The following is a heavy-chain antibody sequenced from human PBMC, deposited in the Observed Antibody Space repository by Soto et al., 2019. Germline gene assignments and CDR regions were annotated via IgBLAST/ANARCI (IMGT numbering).Heavy chain of an antibody. D-gene: IGHD1-26*01. V-gene: IGHV3-23*01. J-gene: IGHJ4*02. CDR3: AKDRCGIVWPVDY. CDR1: GFTFSTYS. CDR2: ISGSGGDT. Sequence: PVRSLRLSCAASGFTFSTYSMSWICQAPGKGLEWVACISGSGGDTFYADSVKGRFTISRDNSKNTLSLHMNCLRVDDTAVYFCAKDRCGIVWPVDYWGKGTLVTVSS.